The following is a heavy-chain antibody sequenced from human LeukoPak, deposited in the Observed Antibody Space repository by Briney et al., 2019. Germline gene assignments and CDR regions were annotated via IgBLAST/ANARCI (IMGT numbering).Heavy chain of an antibody. Sequence: ASVKVSCKASGYTFTSYGISWVRQAPGQGLEWMGWFNPNSGGTNYAQKFQDRVTMTRDTSINTAYMELSRLRFDDTAVYYCARGGGTLSGVVDYWGQGTLVTVSS. J-gene: IGHJ4*02. CDR2: FNPNSGGT. V-gene: IGHV1-2*02. CDR3: ARGGGTLSGVVDY. CDR1: GYTFTSYG. D-gene: IGHD3-3*01.